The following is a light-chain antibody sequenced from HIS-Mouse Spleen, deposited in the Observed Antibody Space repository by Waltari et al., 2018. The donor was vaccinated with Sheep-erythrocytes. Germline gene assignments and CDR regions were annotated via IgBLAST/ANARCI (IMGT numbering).Light chain of an antibody. J-gene: IGLJ2*01. CDR1: KLGDKY. CDR2: QDS. Sequence: SYELTQPPSVSVSPGQTVSITCSGDKLGDKYACWYQQKPGHSPVLVIYQDSKRPSGIPERFSGSNSGNTATLTISGTQAMDEADYYCQAWDSSTVVFGGGTKLTVL. CDR3: QAWDSSTVV. V-gene: IGLV3-1*01.